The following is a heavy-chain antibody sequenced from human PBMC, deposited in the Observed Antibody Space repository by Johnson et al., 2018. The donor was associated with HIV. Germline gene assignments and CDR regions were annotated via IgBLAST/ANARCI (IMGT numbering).Heavy chain of an antibody. CDR3: ATLPLNYYDSRGAFDI. CDR1: GFTVSNYG. Sequence: QVQLVESGGGVVQPGTSLRLSCAVSGFTVSNYGMHWVRQAPGKGLEWVAVLWKDGSHKYYTDSVKGRFTISRDNAKNSLYLQMNSLRAEDTALYYCATLPLNYYDSRGAFDIWGQGTMVTVSS. V-gene: IGHV3-33*03. CDR2: LWKDGSHK. D-gene: IGHD3-22*01. J-gene: IGHJ3*02.